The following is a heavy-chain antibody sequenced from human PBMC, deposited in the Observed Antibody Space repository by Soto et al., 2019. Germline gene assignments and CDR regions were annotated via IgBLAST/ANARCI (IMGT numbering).Heavy chain of an antibody. V-gene: IGHV1-69*02. CDR1: GGTFSSYT. D-gene: IGHD5-12*01. CDR3: ARGDGYMSAFDI. J-gene: IGHJ3*02. CDR2: IIPILGIA. Sequence: GASVKVSCKASGGTFSSYTISWVRQAPGQGLEWMGRIIPILGIANYAQKFQGRVTITADKSTSTAYMELSSLRSEDTAVYYCARGDGYMSAFDIWGQGTMVTVSS.